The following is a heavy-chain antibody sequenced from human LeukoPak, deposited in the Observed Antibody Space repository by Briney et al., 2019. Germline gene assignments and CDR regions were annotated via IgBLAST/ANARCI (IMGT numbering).Heavy chain of an antibody. CDR1: GLTVSSYS. J-gene: IGHJ4*02. D-gene: IGHD3-22*01. V-gene: IGHV3-48*01. Sequence: PGGSLRLSCVASGLTVSSYSMNWVRQAPGKGLEWVSYISSSSSTIYYADSVKGRFTISRDNSKNTLYVQMNSLRAEDTAIYYCAKGVAYYYDTSGYFDYWGQGTLVTVSS. CDR3: AKGVAYYYDTSGYFDY. CDR2: ISSSSSTI.